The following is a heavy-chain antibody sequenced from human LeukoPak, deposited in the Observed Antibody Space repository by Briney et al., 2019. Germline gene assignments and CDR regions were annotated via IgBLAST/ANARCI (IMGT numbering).Heavy chain of an antibody. CDR1: GFTFSSYW. Sequence: GGSLRLSCAASGFTFSSYWMHWVRQAPGKGLVWVSRINSDGSSTSYVDSVKGRFTISRDNSKNTLYLQMNSLRAEDTAVYYCAKDGPPTVTRGSFDYWGQGTLVTVSS. CDR3: AKDGPPTVTRGSFDY. D-gene: IGHD4-11*01. J-gene: IGHJ4*02. CDR2: INSDGSST. V-gene: IGHV3-74*01.